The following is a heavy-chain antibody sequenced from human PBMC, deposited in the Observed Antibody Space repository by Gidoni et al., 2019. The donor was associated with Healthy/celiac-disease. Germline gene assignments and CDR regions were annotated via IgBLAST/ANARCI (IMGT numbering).Heavy chain of an antibody. D-gene: IGHD2-2*02. Sequence: EVQLVESVGGLVQPGGSLRLSCAASGFTFSRYWMHWVRQAPGKGLGWVSRINSDGSSTSYADSVKGRFTISRDNAKNTLYLQMNSLRAEDTAVYYCASIPGYGPKYDAFDIWGQGTMVTVSS. CDR1: GFTFSRYW. CDR2: INSDGSST. J-gene: IGHJ3*02. CDR3: ASIPGYGPKYDAFDI. V-gene: IGHV3-74*01.